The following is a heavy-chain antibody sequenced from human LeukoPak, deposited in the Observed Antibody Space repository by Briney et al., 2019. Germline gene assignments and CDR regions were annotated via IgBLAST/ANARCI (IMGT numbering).Heavy chain of an antibody. CDR3: ARHPDYYGSGSYYFDY. D-gene: IGHD3-10*01. CDR1: GGSFSGYY. V-gene: IGHV4-34*01. J-gene: IGHJ4*02. CDR2: INHSRST. Sequence: PSETLSLTCAVYGGSFSGYYWSWIRKPPGKGLEWFGEINHSRSTNYNPSLKNRVTISGDTSKNQFSLKLSSVTAADTAVYYCARHPDYYGSGSYYFDYWGQGTLVTVSS.